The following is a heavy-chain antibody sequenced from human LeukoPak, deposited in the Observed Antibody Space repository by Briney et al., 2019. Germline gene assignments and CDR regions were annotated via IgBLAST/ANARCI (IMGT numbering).Heavy chain of an antibody. CDR1: GLTFSSYA. D-gene: IGHD5-12*01. CDR3: AKDQIVAKGYYYYYYMDV. Sequence: PGGSLRLSCAASGLTFSSYAMSWVRRAPGKGLEWVSAVSVSGGSTYYEDSVKGRFTISRDNSKNTLYLQMNSLRAEDTAVYYCAKDQIVAKGYYYYYYMDVWGKGTTVTVSS. CDR2: VSVSGGST. J-gene: IGHJ6*03. V-gene: IGHV3-23*01.